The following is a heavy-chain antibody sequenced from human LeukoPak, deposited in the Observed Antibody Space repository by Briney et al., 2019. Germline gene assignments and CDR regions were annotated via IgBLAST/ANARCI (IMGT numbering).Heavy chain of an antibody. D-gene: IGHD5-12*01. CDR2: IYTSGST. V-gene: IGHV4-4*07. J-gene: IGHJ6*03. CDR1: GGSISSYY. CDR3: ARAESGYSGYRNGYYYYYMDV. Sequence: KTSETLSLTCTVSGGSISSYYWRWIRQPAGKGLEWIGRIYTSGSTNYNPSLKSRVTMSVDTSKNQFSLRLTSVTAADTAVYYCARAESGYSGYRNGYYYYYMDVWGKGTTVTVSS.